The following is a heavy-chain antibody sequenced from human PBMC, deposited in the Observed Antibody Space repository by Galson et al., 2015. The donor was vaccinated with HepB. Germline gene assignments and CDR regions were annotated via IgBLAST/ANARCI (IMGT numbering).Heavy chain of an antibody. Sequence: LSLTCTVSGGSISSYYWSWIRRPPGKGLEWIGYIYYSGSTNYNPSLKSRVTISVDTSKNQFSLKLSSVTAADTAVYYCARDQGGYCSSTSCYTGQYNYYYYMDVWGKGTTVTVSS. J-gene: IGHJ6*03. V-gene: IGHV4-59*01. CDR2: IYYSGST. D-gene: IGHD2-2*02. CDR1: GGSISSYY. CDR3: ARDQGGYCSSTSCYTGQYNYYYYMDV.